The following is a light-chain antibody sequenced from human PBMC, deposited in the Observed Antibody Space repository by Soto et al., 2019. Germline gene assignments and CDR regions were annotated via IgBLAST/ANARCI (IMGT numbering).Light chain of an antibody. CDR1: SSDVGAYNY. CDR2: EVS. J-gene: IGLJ2*01. V-gene: IGLV2-8*01. Sequence: QLVLTQPPSASGSLGQSVTISCTGTSSDVGAYNYVSWYQQHPDRAPKVIIYEVSQRPSGVPDRFSGSKSGNTASLTVSGLQAEDEADYYCSSNTGNNNFVVFGGGTKLTVL. CDR3: SSNTGNNNFVV.